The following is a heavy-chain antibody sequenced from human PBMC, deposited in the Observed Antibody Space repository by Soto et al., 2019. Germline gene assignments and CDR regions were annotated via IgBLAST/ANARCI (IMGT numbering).Heavy chain of an antibody. J-gene: IGHJ4*02. V-gene: IGHV4-30-2*01. CDR1: GGSISSGGYS. D-gene: IGHD6-13*01. CDR2: IYHSGST. Sequence: SETLSLTCAVSGGSISSGGYSWSWIRQPPGKGLEWIGYIYHSGSTYYNPSLKSRVTISVDRSKNQFSLKLSSVTAADTAAYYCTRHXGGAAADRPLXYWGQGNLIXVSS. CDR3: TRHXGGAAADRPLXY.